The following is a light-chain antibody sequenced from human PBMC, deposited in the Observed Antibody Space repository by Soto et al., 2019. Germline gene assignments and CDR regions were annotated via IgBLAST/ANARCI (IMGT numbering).Light chain of an antibody. Sequence: EIVLTQSPGTLSLSPGERATLSCRASQSVSSSFLAWYQQKPGQAPRLLIYGASSRATGIPGRFSGSRSETDFTLTISRLEPEDFAVYYCQQYGSSPWTFGQGTKVEIK. CDR1: QSVSSSF. CDR2: GAS. CDR3: QQYGSSPWT. J-gene: IGKJ1*01. V-gene: IGKV3-20*01.